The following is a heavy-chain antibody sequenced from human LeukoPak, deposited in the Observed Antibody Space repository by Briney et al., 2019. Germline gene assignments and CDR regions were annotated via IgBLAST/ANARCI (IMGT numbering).Heavy chain of an antibody. CDR1: GGSISSSSYY. CDR2: INHSGST. V-gene: IGHV4-39*07. CDR3: ARSIGGSGRLSFDI. J-gene: IGHJ3*02. D-gene: IGHD3-10*01. Sequence: KTSETLSLTCTVSGGSISSSSYYWGWIRQPPGTGLEWIGEINHSGSTNYNPSLKSRVTISVDTSKNQFSLKLSSVTAADTAVYYCARSIGGSGRLSFDIWGQGTMVTVSS.